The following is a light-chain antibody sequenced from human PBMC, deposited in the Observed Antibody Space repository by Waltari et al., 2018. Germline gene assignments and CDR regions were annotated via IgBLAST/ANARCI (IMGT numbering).Light chain of an antibody. J-gene: IGKJ4*01. CDR1: QSVSSN. CDR3: QQYHNWPHLT. CDR2: GAS. Sequence: EIVMTQSPATLSVSPGERATLSCRASQSVSSNLAWYQQNPGQAPRLLIYGASTMATGIPARFSRSESGTAFTLTISILQSEDCAVYYCQQYHNWPHLTFGGGTKVEIK. V-gene: IGKV3-15*01.